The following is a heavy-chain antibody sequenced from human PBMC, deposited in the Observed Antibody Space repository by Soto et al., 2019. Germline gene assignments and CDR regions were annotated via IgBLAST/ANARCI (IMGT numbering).Heavy chain of an antibody. Sequence: PSETLSLTCTASGGSISSGDYYWSWMRQHPGKGLEWIGYIYYSGSTYYNPSLKSRVTISVDTSNNQFSLKLSSVTAADTAVYYCARHLATWFGVYYGMDVWGQGTTVTVSS. CDR1: GGSISSGDYY. CDR2: IYYSGST. J-gene: IGHJ6*02. CDR3: ARHLATWFGVYYGMDV. D-gene: IGHD3-10*01. V-gene: IGHV4-31*03.